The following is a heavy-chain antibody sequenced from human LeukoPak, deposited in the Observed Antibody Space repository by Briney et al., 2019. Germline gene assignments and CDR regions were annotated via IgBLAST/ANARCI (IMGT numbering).Heavy chain of an antibody. CDR2: INPNSGGT. CDR3: ARDQGYCSSTSCYKGMVDY. J-gene: IGHJ4*02. D-gene: IGHD2-2*02. CDR1: GYTFTGYY. Sequence: ASVKVSCKASGYTFTGYYMHWVRQAPGQGLEWMGWINPNSGGTNYAQKFQGRVTMTRDTSISTAYMELSRLRSDDTAVYYCARDQGYCSSTSCYKGMVDYWGQGTLVTVSS. V-gene: IGHV1-2*02.